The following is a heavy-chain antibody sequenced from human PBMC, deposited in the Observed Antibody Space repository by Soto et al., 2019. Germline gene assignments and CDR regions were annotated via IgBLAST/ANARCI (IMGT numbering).Heavy chain of an antibody. CDR1: AFVLRDYP. J-gene: IGHJ4*02. CDR3: VRGHRHSWIYTGDS. V-gene: IGHV3-7*03. Sequence: GGSLRLSCVASAFVLRDYPMKWVHQAPGKGLEWVANINRRGSEANYAASVRGRFTISRDNARNLLYLQMNSLRADDTAVYYCVRGHRHSWIYTGDSWGQGTLVTVSS. D-gene: IGHD1-26*01. CDR2: INRRGSEA.